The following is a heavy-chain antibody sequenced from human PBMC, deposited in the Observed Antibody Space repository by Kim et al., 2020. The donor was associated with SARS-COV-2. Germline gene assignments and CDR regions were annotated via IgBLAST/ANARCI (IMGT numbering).Heavy chain of an antibody. J-gene: IGHJ5*02. V-gene: IGHV1-69*04. CDR2: IIPLLEII. CDR1: GDSRGSYA. D-gene: IGHD3-10*01. Sequence: SVKVSCKASGDSRGSYATTWVRQAPGQGLEWMGRIIPLLEIINYAQRFQGRMKITADKSSNAPYMELTSLTSEDTAMYYCATARADGSGGFLFDPWGQGTQVIVSS. CDR3: ATARADGSGGFLFDP.